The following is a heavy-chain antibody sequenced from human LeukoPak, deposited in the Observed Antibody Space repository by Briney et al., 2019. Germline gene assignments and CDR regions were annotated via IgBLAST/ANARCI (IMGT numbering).Heavy chain of an antibody. CDR3: AKDRGWQYADYETVAIEH. CDR1: GYTFSDYY. J-gene: IGHJ4*02. CDR2: INPNSGGT. D-gene: IGHD4-17*01. V-gene: IGHV1-2*02. Sequence: GASVKVSCKASGYTFSDYYTHWVRQAPGQGLEWMGWINPNSGGTDYAQKFQGRVTMTRDTSINTAYMDLSRLTSDDTAVYYCAKDRGWQYADYETVAIEHWGQGTLVTVSS.